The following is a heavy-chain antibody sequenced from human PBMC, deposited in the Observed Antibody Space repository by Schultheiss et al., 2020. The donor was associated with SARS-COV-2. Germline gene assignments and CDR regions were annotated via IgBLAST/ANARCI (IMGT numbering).Heavy chain of an antibody. Sequence: SQTLSLTCIVSGASVSGTNSYWGWIRQPPGKGLEWIAYFYYSGSTNYNPSLKSRVTISVDTSKNQFSLKLSSVTAADTAVYYCARAYYDILTGYSHFDYWGQGTLVTVSS. J-gene: IGHJ4*02. CDR3: ARAYYDILTGYSHFDY. D-gene: IGHD3-9*01. V-gene: IGHV4-61*01. CDR2: FYYSGST. CDR1: GASVSGTNSY.